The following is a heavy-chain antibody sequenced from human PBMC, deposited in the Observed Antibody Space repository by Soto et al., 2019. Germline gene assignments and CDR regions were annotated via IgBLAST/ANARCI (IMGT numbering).Heavy chain of an antibody. CDR2: ISYDGSNK. D-gene: IGHD3-22*01. J-gene: IGHJ4*02. V-gene: IGHV3-30*18. CDR1: GFTFSSYG. Sequence: HPGGSLRLSCEASGFTFSSYGMHWVRQAPGKGLEWVAVISYDGSNKYYADSVKGRFTISRDNSKNTLYLQMNSLRAEDTAVYYCAKGRYYYDSSGYPSPDYWGQGTLVTVSS. CDR3: AKGRYYYDSSGYPSPDY.